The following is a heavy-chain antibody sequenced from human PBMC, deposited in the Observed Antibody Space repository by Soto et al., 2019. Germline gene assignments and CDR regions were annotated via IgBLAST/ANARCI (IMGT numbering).Heavy chain of an antibody. CDR2: IIPILGIA. V-gene: IGHV1-69*02. J-gene: IGHJ5*02. CDR1: GVTFRSYT. D-gene: IGHD2-15*01. Sequence: GASVKGSFKASGVTFRSYTISWVRQAPGQGLEWMGKIIPILGIANYAQKFQGRVTITADKSTSTAYMGLSSLRSEDTAVYYCARASRYCSGGSCYSGYLLDWFDPWGQGTLVTVSS. CDR3: ARASRYCSGGSCYSGYLLDWFDP.